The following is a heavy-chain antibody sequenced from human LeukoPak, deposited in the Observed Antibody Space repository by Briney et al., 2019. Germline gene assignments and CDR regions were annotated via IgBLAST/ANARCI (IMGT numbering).Heavy chain of an antibody. CDR3: ASHKPCSSTSCLNWFDP. CDR2: IYTSGST. J-gene: IGHJ5*02. V-gene: IGHV4-4*07. Sequence: PSETLSLTCTVSGGSISSYYWSWIRQPAGKGLEWIGRIYTSGSTNYNPSLKSRVTMSVHTSKNQFTLKLSSVTAADTAVYYCASHKPCSSTSCLNWFDPWGQGTLVTVSS. CDR1: GGSISSYY. D-gene: IGHD2-2*01.